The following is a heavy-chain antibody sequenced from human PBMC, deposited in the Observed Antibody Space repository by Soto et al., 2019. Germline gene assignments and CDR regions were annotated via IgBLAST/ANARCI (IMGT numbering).Heavy chain of an antibody. CDR1: KYTFTNYA. CDR3: EGGERYYYDSSGYFGFDY. J-gene: IGHJ4*02. V-gene: IGHV1-3*01. CDR2: INAGNGHT. Sequence: GASVKVSCKASKYTFTNYAIHWVRQAPGQRLEWMGWINAGNGHTKYSQKFQARVTITRDTSASTAYKELSSLRSENTAIYKCEGGERYYYDSSGYFGFDYWGQGTLVTVSS. D-gene: IGHD3-22*01.